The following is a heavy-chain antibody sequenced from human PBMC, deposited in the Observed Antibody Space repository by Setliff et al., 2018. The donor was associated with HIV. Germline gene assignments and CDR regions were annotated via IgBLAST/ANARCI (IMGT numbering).Heavy chain of an antibody. J-gene: IGHJ4*02. CDR2: IYHSGST. Sequence: PSETLSLTCAVSGYSINSGYYWGWIRQPPGKGLEWIGSIYHSGSTYYNPSLKSRVTISIDTSKNQFSLKLTSVTAADTAVYYCARAGSAAASPLDYWGQGTLVTVSS. V-gene: IGHV4-38-2*01. D-gene: IGHD6-6*01. CDR1: GYSINSGYY. CDR3: ARAGSAAASPLDY.